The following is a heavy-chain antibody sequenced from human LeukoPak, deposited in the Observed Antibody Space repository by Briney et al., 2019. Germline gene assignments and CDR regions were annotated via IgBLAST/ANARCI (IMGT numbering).Heavy chain of an antibody. Sequence: GASVKVSCKASGYTFTSYYMHWVRQAPGQGLEWMGWINPNSGGTNYAQKFQGRVTMTRDTSISTAYMELSRLRSDDTAVYYCARVLRIAVAGSPVDYWGQGTLVTVSS. CDR3: ARVLRIAVAGSPVDY. J-gene: IGHJ4*02. V-gene: IGHV1-2*02. CDR1: GYTFTSYY. CDR2: INPNSGGT. D-gene: IGHD6-19*01.